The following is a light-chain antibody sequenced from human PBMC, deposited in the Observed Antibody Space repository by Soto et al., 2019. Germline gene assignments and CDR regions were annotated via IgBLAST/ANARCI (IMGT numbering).Light chain of an antibody. CDR1: SSNIGSNT. J-gene: IGLJ2*01. V-gene: IGLV1-44*01. CDR3: ASWDDSLNGVV. Sequence: QSVLTQPPSASGTPGQRVTISCSGSSSNIGSNTVNWYQQLPGTAPTLLIYSNNQRPSGVPDRFSGSRSATSASLAISGLQSEDEADYYCASWDDSLNGVVFGGGTKLTVL. CDR2: SNN.